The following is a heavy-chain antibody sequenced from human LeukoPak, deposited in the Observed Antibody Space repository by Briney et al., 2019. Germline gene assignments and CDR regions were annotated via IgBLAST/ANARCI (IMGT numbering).Heavy chain of an antibody. J-gene: IGHJ2*01. V-gene: IGHV4-59*08. Sequence: SETLSLTCTVSGGSISSYYWSWIRQPPGKGLEWIGYIYYSGSTYYNPSLKSRVTISVDTSKNQFSLKLSSVTAADTAVYYCARGVYGDYDPWYFDLWGRGTLVTVSS. CDR2: IYYSGST. CDR1: GGSISSYY. CDR3: ARGVYGDYDPWYFDL. D-gene: IGHD4-17*01.